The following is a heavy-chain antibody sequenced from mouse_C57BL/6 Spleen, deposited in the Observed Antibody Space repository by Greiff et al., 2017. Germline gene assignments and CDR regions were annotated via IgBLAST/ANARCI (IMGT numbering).Heavy chain of an antibody. J-gene: IGHJ4*01. V-gene: IGHV1-64*01. D-gene: IGHD5-5*01. CDR1: GYTFTSYW. CDR2: IHPNSGST. Sequence: QVQLKESGAELVKPGASVKLSCKASGYTFTSYWMHWVKQRPGQGLEWIGMIHPNSGSTNYNEKFKSKATLTVDKSSSTAYMQLSSLTSEDSAVYDCARSSYLYAMDYWGQGTSVTVSS. CDR3: ARSSYLYAMDY.